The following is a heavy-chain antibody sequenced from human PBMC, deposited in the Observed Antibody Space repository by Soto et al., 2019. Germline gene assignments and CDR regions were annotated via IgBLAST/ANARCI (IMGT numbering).Heavy chain of an antibody. CDR2: FYYTGSI. Sequence: SETLSITCTVSGGSVSSGNYYWSWIRQPPGEGLEWIGYFYYTGSINYNPSLKSRVTISIDASKNQFSLRLSSVTAADTAVYYCARSMFYSDGSNYSPFDYWGQGTLVTVS. D-gene: IGHD3-22*01. J-gene: IGHJ4*02. CDR1: GGSVSSGNYY. CDR3: ARSMFYSDGSNYSPFDY. V-gene: IGHV4-61*01.